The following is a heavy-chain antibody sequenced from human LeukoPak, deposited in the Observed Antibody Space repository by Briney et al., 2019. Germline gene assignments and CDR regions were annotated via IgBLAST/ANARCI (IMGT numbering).Heavy chain of an antibody. V-gene: IGHV1-46*01. Sequence: ASVKVSCKASGYTFTTYYMHWVRQAPGQGLEWMGMISPGGSSTSYAQKFQGRVTMTRDMSTSTVHMELSSLRSEDTAVYYCVRNGQSGYGGDYFDYWGQGTQVTVSS. CDR3: VRNGQSGYGGDYFDY. D-gene: IGHD5-12*01. J-gene: IGHJ4*02. CDR1: GYTFTTYY. CDR2: ISPGGSST.